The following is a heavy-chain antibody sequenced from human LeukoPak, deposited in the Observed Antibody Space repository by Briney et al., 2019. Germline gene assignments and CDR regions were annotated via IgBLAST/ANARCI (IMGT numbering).Heavy chain of an antibody. D-gene: IGHD6-19*01. CDR2: IYYSGST. Sequence: PSETLSLTCTVSGGSISSYYWSWIRQPPGKGLEWIGYIYYSGSTNYNPSLKSRVTISVDTSKNQFSLKLSSVTAADTAVYYCARGWSSGWYSGTKKYNWFDPWGQGTLVTVSS. CDR3: ARGWSSGWYSGTKKYNWFDP. V-gene: IGHV4-59*01. CDR1: GGSISSYY. J-gene: IGHJ5*02.